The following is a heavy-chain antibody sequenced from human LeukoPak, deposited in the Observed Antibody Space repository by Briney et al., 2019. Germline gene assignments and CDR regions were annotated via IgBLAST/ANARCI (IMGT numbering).Heavy chain of an antibody. CDR2: ISAYIGNT. CDR3: ARDSAYDYVWGSYRMDDAFDI. J-gene: IGHJ3*02. Sequence: GASVKVSCKASGYTFTSYGISWVRHAPGQGLEWMGWISAYIGNTNYAQKLQGRVTMTTDTSTSTAYMELRSRRPDDTAVYYCARDSAYDYVWGSYRMDDAFDIWGQGTMVTVSS. CDR1: GYTFTSYG. V-gene: IGHV1-18*01. D-gene: IGHD3-16*02.